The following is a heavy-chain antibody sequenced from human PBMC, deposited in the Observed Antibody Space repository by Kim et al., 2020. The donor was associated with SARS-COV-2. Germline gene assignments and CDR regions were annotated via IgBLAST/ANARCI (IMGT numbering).Heavy chain of an antibody. CDR1: GGSISSSSYY. J-gene: IGHJ4*02. D-gene: IGHD2-21*02. CDR2: IYYSGST. V-gene: IGHV4-39*01. Sequence: SETLSLTCTVSGGSISSSSYYWGWIRQPPGKGLEWIGSIYYSGSTYYNPSLKSRVTISVDTSKNQFSLKLSSVTAADTAVYYCARLGRVTACDYWGQGTLVTVSS. CDR3: ARLGRVTACDY.